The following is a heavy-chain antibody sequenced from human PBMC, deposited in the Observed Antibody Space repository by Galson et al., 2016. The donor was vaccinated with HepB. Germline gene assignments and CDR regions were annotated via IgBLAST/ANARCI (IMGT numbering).Heavy chain of an antibody. J-gene: IGHJ6*04. CDR1: GFTFSNYG. D-gene: IGHD1-26*01. Sequence: SLRLSCAASGFTFSNYGMTWVRQAPGKGLGGVSSISRSGDSTDYADSVKGRFTISRDNSKNTLSLQMNSLTADDTAIYYCVQGSTAPAVWGKGTTVTVSS. CDR2: ISRSGDST. CDR3: VQGSTAPAV. V-gene: IGHV3-23*01.